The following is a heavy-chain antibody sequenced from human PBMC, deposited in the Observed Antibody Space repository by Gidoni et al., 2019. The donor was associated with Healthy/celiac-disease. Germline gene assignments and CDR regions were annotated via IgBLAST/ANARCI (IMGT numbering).Heavy chain of an antibody. Sequence: QVQLVESGGGVGQPGRSLRLSCAASGFTFSSYAMHWVRQAPGKGLEWVAVISYDGSNKYYADSVKGRFTISRDNSKNTLYLQMNSLRAEDTAVYYCAREGVMDAFDIWGQGTMVTVSS. J-gene: IGHJ3*02. V-gene: IGHV3-30-3*01. CDR1: GFTFSSYA. D-gene: IGHD3-16*01. CDR2: ISYDGSNK. CDR3: AREGVMDAFDI.